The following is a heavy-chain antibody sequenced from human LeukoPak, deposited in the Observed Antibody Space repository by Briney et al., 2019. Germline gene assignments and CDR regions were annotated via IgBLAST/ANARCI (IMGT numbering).Heavy chain of an antibody. V-gene: IGHV1-46*01. CDR2: IKDSGTT. CDR3: ARESPHTFYFDY. Sequence: GASVKVSCKASGYSFTTYHIHWVRQAPGLELEWMGIIKDSGTTIYPQKFQGRVTMTRDTSTSTVYMEVSSLRSEDTAVYYCARESPHTFYFDYWGQGTLVTVSS. CDR1: GYSFTTYH. D-gene: IGHD3-16*01. J-gene: IGHJ4*02.